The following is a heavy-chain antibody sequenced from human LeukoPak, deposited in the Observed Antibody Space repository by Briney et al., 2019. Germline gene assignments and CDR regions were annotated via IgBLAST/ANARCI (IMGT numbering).Heavy chain of an antibody. V-gene: IGHV3-9*03. J-gene: IGHJ4*02. CDR3: AKSKTVTTEFDH. CDR1: GFTFDDYA. D-gene: IGHD4-17*01. CDR2: ISWNSGSI. Sequence: GGSLRLSCAASGFTFDDYAMHWVRQVPGKSLEWVSGISWNSGSIGYADSVKGRFTISRDNAKNSLYLQMNSLRAEDMALYYCAKSKTVTTEFDHWGQGTLVTVSS.